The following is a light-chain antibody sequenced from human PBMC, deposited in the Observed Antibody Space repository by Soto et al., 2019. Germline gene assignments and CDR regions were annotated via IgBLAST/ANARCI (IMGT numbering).Light chain of an antibody. V-gene: IGKV1-5*03. CDR2: KAS. J-gene: IGKJ1*01. Sequence: DIQLTQSPNTLSGSVGDRVTITCRASQTISSWLAWYQQKPGKAPKLLIYKASTLKSGVPSRFSGSGSGTEFTLTISSLQPDDFAPYCCQHSKSYSEAFCQVTKVDIK. CDR1: QTISSW. CDR3: QHSKSYSEA.